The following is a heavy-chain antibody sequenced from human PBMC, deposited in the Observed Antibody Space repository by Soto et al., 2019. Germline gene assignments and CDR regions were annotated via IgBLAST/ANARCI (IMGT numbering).Heavy chain of an antibody. D-gene: IGHD3-3*01. CDR3: AKEGYDFWSGYYKKYFDY. CDR2: ISGSGGST. V-gene: IGHV3-23*01. Sequence: SLRLSCAAAGFTFSSYAMSWVRQAPGKGLEWVSAISGSGGSTYYADSVKGRFTISRDNSKNTLYLQMNSLRAEDTAVYYCAKEGYDFWSGYYKKYFDYCGQGTLLTVSS. CDR1: GFTFSSYA. J-gene: IGHJ4*02.